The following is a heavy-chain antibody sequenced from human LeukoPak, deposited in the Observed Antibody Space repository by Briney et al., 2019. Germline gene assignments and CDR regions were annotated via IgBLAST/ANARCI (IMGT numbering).Heavy chain of an antibody. D-gene: IGHD1-26*01. CDR3: ARHQVGTLYYYYGMDV. CDR1: GYSFISYW. Sequence: GESLKISCKGSGYSFISYWIGWVRQMPGKGLEWMGIIYPGDSDTRYSPSFQGQVTISADKSISTAYLQWSSLKASDTAMYYCARHQVGTLYYYYGMDVWGQGTTVTVSS. CDR2: IYPGDSDT. V-gene: IGHV5-51*01. J-gene: IGHJ6*02.